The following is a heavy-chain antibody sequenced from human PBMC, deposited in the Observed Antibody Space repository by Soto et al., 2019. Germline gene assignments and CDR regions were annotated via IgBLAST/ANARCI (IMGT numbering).Heavy chain of an antibody. CDR2: INYSGRT. D-gene: IGHD2-15*01. V-gene: IGHV4-59*01. CDR1: DGSISSYY. J-gene: IGHJ2*01. CDR3: ARYIDL. Sequence: QVQLQESGPGLVKPSETLSLTCTVSDGSISSYYWSWIRQPPGKGLEWIGNINYSGRTNYNPSLKSRFTISINTPKNQFSLKLSSVTAADTAVNYCARYIDLWGHGTLVTVSS.